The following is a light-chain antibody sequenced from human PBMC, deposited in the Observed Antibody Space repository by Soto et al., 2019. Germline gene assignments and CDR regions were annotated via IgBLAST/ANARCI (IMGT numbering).Light chain of an antibody. V-gene: IGKV3D-15*01. CDR1: QSISSN. Sequence: EIVMTQSPATLSVSPGERATLSCRASQSISSNLAWYQQKPGQAPRLLIFGTSNRATGIPDRFRGGGSGTDFTLTISSLEPEDFAVYYCQQYASSPGTFGQGTKVDIK. CDR2: GTS. CDR3: QQYASSPGT. J-gene: IGKJ1*01.